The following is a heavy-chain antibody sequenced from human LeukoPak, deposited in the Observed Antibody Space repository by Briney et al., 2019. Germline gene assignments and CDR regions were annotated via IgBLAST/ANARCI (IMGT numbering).Heavy chain of an antibody. V-gene: IGHV1-46*01. Sequence: ASVKVSCKASGYTFTSYYMHWVRQAPGQGLEWMGIINPSGGSTSYALKFQGRVTMTRDMSTSTVYMELSSLRSEDTAVYYCARDLREASYDFWSGYYHRDAFDIWGQGTMVTVSS. D-gene: IGHD3-3*01. CDR3: ARDLREASYDFWSGYYHRDAFDI. CDR1: GYTFTSYY. J-gene: IGHJ3*02. CDR2: INPSGGST.